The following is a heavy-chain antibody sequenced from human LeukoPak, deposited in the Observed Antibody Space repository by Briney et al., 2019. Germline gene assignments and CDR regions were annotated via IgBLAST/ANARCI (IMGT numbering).Heavy chain of an antibody. J-gene: IGHJ6*02. CDR1: GFTFSNYA. CDR3: AKGGAGYCSGTSCPKYYYYGMDV. Sequence: HPGGSLRLSCAASGFTFSNYAMHWVRQAPGKGLEWVAVISYDGSIKYYADSVKGRFTISRDNAKNTLYLQMNSLRAEDTAVYYCAKGGAGYCSGTSCPKYYYYGMDVWGHGTTVTVSS. CDR2: ISYDGSIK. D-gene: IGHD2-2*01. V-gene: IGHV3-30*04.